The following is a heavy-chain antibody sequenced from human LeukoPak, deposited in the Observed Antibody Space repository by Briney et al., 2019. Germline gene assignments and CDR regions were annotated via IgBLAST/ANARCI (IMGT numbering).Heavy chain of an antibody. V-gene: IGHV4-39*01. Sequence: PSETLSLTCTVSGGSISSSSYYWGWIRQPPGKGLEWIGSIYYSGSTYYNPSLKSRVTISVDTSKNQFSLKLSSVTAADTAVYYCASPPVVVDYYYMDVWGKGTTVTVSS. J-gene: IGHJ6*03. CDR2: IYYSGST. CDR1: GGSISSSSYY. CDR3: ASPPVVVDYYYMDV. D-gene: IGHD2-2*01.